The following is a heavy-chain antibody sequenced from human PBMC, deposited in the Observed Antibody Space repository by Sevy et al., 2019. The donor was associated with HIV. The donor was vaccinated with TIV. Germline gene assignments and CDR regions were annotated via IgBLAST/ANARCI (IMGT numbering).Heavy chain of an antibody. CDR2: ISGSGGST. Sequence: GGSLRLSCAASGFTFSSYAMSWVRQAPGEGLEWVSAISGSGGSTYYADSVKGRFTISRDNSKNTLYLQMNTLGAEDTAVYYCAKAVGIAAAGTGSRTAYFDYWGQGTLVTVSS. D-gene: IGHD6-13*01. V-gene: IGHV3-23*01. CDR1: GFTFSSYA. CDR3: AKAVGIAAAGTGSRTAYFDY. J-gene: IGHJ4*02.